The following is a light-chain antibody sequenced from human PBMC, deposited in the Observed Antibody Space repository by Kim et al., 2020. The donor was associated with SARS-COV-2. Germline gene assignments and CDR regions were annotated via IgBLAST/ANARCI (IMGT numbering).Light chain of an antibody. J-gene: IGKJ1*01. CDR2: GAS. CDR1: QGIANW. CDR3: QQSDSFPWT. Sequence: DIQMTQSPSSLSASVGDRVTITCRASQGIANWLAWYQQKPGKAPKSLVYGASSLQSGAPSRFSGSGYGTEFTLTISSLQPEDFATYYCQQSDSFPWTFGQGTKVDIK. V-gene: IGKV1-12*01.